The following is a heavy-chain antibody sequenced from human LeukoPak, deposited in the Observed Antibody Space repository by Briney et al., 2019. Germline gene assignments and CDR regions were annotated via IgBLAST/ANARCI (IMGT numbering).Heavy chain of an antibody. Sequence: SETLSLTCAVYGGSFSGDYWSWIRQPPGKGLGWMGEINHSGSTNYNPSLKSRDTISVDTANNQFSLKLSSVTAADTAVYYCARHLKRKDYGDYGPCFDNWGQGTLVTVSS. J-gene: IGHJ4*02. CDR2: INHSGST. V-gene: IGHV4-34*01. CDR3: ARHLKRKDYGDYGPCFDN. D-gene: IGHD4-17*01. CDR1: GGSFSGDY.